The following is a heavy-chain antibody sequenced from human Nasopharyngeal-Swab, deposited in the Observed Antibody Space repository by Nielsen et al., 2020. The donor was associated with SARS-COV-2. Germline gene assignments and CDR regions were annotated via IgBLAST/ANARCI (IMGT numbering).Heavy chain of an antibody. CDR2: ISSSSSYI. CDR1: GFTLSSYS. J-gene: IGHJ4*02. D-gene: IGHD3-3*01. V-gene: IGHV3-21*01. CDR3: ARLKYDFWNGPPEDY. Sequence: GARKISCAASGFTLSSYSMNWVRQAPGKGLEWVSSISSSSSYIFYADSVKGRFTISRDNAKNSLYLQMNSLRVEDTAVYYCARLKYDFWNGPPEDYWGQGTLVTVSS.